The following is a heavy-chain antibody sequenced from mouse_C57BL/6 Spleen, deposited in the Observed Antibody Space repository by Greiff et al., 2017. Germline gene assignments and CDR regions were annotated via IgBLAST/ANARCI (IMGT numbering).Heavy chain of an antibody. CDR1: GFNIKDDY. CDR2: IDPENGDT. CDR3: TTTEGDYFDY. Sequence: VQLQQSGAELVRPGASVTLSCTASGFNIKDDYMHWVKQRPEQGLEWIGWIDPENGDTEYASMFPGQATITADTSSNTAYLQLSSLTCEDTAVYYFTTTEGDYFDYWGQGTTLTVSS. V-gene: IGHV14-4*01. J-gene: IGHJ2*01.